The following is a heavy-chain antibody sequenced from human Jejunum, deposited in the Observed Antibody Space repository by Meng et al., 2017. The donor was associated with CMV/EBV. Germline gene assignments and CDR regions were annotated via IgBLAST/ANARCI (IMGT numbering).Heavy chain of an antibody. V-gene: IGHV3-74*01. CDR1: GFTFSSYW. J-gene: IGHJ4*02. CDR2: IKSDGIST. Sequence: SCAASGFTFSSYWMHWVRQAPGKGLVWASRIKSDGISTTYADSVKGRFTISRDNAKNTLYLQMNSLRAEDTAVYYCARDRHYGADYWGQGTLVTVSS. CDR3: ARDRHYGADY. D-gene: IGHD4/OR15-4a*01.